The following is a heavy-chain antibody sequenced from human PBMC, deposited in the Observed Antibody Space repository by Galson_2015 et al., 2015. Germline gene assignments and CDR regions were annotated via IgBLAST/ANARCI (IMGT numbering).Heavy chain of an antibody. D-gene: IGHD3-16*02. J-gene: IGHJ4*02. CDR3: ARAADMITFGGVIARPFDY. Sequence: KGRFTVSRDNAKNSLYLQMNSLRAEDTAVYYCARAADMITFGGVIARPFDYWGQGTLVTVSS. V-gene: IGHV3-11*01.